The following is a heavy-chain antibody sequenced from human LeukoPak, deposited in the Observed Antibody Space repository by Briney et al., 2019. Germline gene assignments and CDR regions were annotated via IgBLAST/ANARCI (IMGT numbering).Heavy chain of an antibody. D-gene: IGHD2-15*01. CDR1: GGSISRYY. J-gene: IGHJ5*02. Sequence: SETLSLTCTVSGGSISRYYWSWIRQPPGKGLEWIGNIYDRGSTKYNPSLKSRVTISVDTSKNQFSLKLSSVTAADTAVYYCAREVAWFDPWGQGTLVTVSS. CDR3: AREVAWFDP. V-gene: IGHV4-59*01. CDR2: IYDRGST.